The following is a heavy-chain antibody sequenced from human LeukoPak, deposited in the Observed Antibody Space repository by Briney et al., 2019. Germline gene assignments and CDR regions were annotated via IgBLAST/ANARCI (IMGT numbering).Heavy chain of an antibody. CDR2: INHSGST. CDR1: GGSISSYY. J-gene: IGHJ4*02. Sequence: SETLSLTCTVSGGSISSYYWSWIRQPPGKGLEWIGEINHSGSTNYNPSLKSRVTISVDTSKNQFSLKLSSVTAADTAVYYCAVSIAARRNGALDYWGQGTLVTVSS. CDR3: AVSIAARRNGALDY. D-gene: IGHD6-6*01. V-gene: IGHV4-34*01.